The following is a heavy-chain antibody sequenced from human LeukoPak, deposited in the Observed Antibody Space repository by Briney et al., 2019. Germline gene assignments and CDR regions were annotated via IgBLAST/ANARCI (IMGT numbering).Heavy chain of an antibody. Sequence: SETLSLTCAVSGGSISSSNWWSWVRQPPGKGLEWIGEIYHSGSTNYNPSLKSRVTISVDKSKNQFSLKLSSVTAADTAVYYCARAPRMITFGGVIVTWYFDLWGRGTLVTVSS. CDR3: ARAPRMITFGGVIVTWYFDL. J-gene: IGHJ2*01. CDR1: GGSISSSNW. D-gene: IGHD3-16*02. V-gene: IGHV4-4*02. CDR2: IYHSGST.